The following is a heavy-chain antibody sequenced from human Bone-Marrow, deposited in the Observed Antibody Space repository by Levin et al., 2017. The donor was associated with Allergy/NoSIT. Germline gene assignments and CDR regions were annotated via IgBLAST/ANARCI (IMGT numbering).Heavy chain of an antibody. V-gene: IGHV3-43D*03. CDR1: GFSFDDYA. CDR2: VSWDGGST. Sequence: RSGGSLRLSCVASGFSFDDYAMHWVRQAPGKGLEWVSLVSWDGGSTYYADSVKGRFSISRDNSKNSLYLHMNSLRPEDTALYYCAKAMEASSLFDSWGQGTLVTVSS. D-gene: IGHD6-6*01. J-gene: IGHJ4*02. CDR3: AKAMEASSLFDS.